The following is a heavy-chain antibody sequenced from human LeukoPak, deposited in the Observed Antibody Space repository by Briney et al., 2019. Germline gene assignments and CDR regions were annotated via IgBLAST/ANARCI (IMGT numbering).Heavy chain of an antibody. V-gene: IGHV3-7*01. CDR1: GFTFSTYW. D-gene: IGHD5-12*01. CDR3: AKGGHFNFDY. CDR2: IKEDGSDK. J-gene: IGHJ4*02. Sequence: GGSLRLSCAASGFTFSTYWMKWVRQAPGTGLEWVASIKEDGSDKYYVDSVKGRFSISRDNAKNSLYLQMNSLRTEDTAVYYCAKGGHFNFDYWGQGTLVTVSS.